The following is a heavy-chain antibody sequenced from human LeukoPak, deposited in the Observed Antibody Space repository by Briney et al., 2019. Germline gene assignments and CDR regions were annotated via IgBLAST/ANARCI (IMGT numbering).Heavy chain of an antibody. Sequence: SETLSLTCAVYGGSFSGYYWSWIRQPPGKGLEWIGEINHSGSTNYNPSLKSRVTISVDTSKNQFSLKLSSVTAADTAVYYCARGLDYGEGHWGQGTLVTGSS. V-gene: IGHV4-34*01. CDR2: INHSGST. J-gene: IGHJ4*02. CDR1: GGSFSGYY. CDR3: ARGLDYGEGH. D-gene: IGHD4-17*01.